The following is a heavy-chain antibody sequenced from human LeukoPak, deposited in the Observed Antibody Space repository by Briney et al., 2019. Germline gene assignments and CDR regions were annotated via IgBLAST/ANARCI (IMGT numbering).Heavy chain of an antibody. Sequence: GGSLRLSCVVSGFPVGYYATAWVRQAPGKGLESVSGIYVSGTGTFYTAAVQGRFTISKDTAKDIVYLQLNSLRVQDAAFSPCVKDLTYGDGRWEFDVWGQGTLVIVSS. CDR2: IYVSGTGT. CDR1: GFPVGYYA. D-gene: IGHD2-8*01. V-gene: IGHV3-23*01. J-gene: IGHJ5*02. CDR3: VKDLTYGDGRWEFDV.